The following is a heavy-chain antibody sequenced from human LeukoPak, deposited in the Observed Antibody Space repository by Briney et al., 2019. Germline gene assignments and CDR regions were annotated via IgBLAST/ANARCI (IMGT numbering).Heavy chain of an antibody. CDR3: ARDLGYYDSSGYLDAFDI. J-gene: IGHJ3*02. CDR2: ISSSSSTI. Sequence: PGRSLRLSCAASGFTFSSYSMNWVRQAPGKGLEWVSYISSSSSTIYYADSVKGRFTISRDNAKNSLYLQMNSLRAEDTAVYYCARDLGYYDSSGYLDAFDIWGQGTMVTVSS. V-gene: IGHV3-48*01. CDR1: GFTFSSYS. D-gene: IGHD3-22*01.